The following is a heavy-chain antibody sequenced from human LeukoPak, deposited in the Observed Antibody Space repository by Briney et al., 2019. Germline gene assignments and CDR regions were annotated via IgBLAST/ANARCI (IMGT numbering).Heavy chain of an antibody. CDR1: RYALSELA. V-gene: IGHV1-24*01. J-gene: IGHJ3*02. Sequence: ASVKVSCKVSRYALSELAMHWVRQAPGKGLEWMGGFDPEDVEEIYAQNFQGRVTMTEDTSTDTAYMELSSPRSEDTAVYYCATAVGTTMHVFDIWGQGTLVTVSS. CDR3: ATAVGTTMHVFDI. CDR2: FDPEDVEE. D-gene: IGHD5-12*01.